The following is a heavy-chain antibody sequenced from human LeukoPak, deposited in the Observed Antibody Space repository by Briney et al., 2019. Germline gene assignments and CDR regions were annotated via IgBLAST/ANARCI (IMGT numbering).Heavy chain of an antibody. D-gene: IGHD1-26*01. CDR3: TTEDVVGASPRGGNFDY. Sequence: GGSLRLSCAASGFTFSNAWMSWVRQAPGKGREWVGRIKSKTDGGTTDYAAPVKGRFTISRDDSKNTLYLQMNSLKTEDTAVYYCTTEDVVGASPRGGNFDYWGQGTLVTVSS. CDR1: GFTFSNAW. J-gene: IGHJ4*02. CDR2: IKSKTDGGTT. V-gene: IGHV3-15*01.